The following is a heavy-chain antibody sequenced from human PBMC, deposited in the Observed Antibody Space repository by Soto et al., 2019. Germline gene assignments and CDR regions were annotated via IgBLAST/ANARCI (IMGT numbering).Heavy chain of an antibody. V-gene: IGHV1-3*01. D-gene: IGHD2-15*01. CDR2: INAGNGNT. J-gene: IGHJ6*02. CDR3: GRAVYCSGGSCCFVGMDF. CDR1: GYTFTSYA. Sequence: ASVKVSCKASGYTFTSYAMHWVRQAPGQRLEWMGWINAGNGNTKYSQKFQGRVTITRDTSASTAYMELSSLRSEDTAVYYCGRAVYCSGGSCCFVGMDFRGQGTTVTVSS.